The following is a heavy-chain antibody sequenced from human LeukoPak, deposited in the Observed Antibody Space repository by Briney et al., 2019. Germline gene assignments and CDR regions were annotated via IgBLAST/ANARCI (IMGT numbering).Heavy chain of an antibody. V-gene: IGHV4-59*01. J-gene: IGHJ6*03. CDR3: ARAVTFYDILTGIYYYYYMDV. D-gene: IGHD3-9*01. Sequence: SETLSLTCTVSGGSISSYYWSWIRQPPGKGLEWIGYIYYSGSTNYNPSLKSRVTISVDTSKNQFSLKLSSVTAADTAVYYCARAVTFYDILTGIYYYYYMDVWGKGTTVTISS. CDR1: GGSISSYY. CDR2: IYYSGST.